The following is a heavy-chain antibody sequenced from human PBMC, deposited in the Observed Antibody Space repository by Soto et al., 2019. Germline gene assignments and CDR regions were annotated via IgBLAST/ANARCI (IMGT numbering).Heavy chain of an antibody. V-gene: IGHV2-26*01. CDR3: ARRHLAVAVSPWFDP. J-gene: IGHJ5*02. Sequence: QVTLKESGPVRVKPTETLTLRCTVSGLSITDSEMGVSWIRQPPGQPLEWLAHIDASGEKSYRTFLKSRLAISKDTSKSQIGLTMTNMDPADTATYYCARRHLAVAVSPWFDPWGQGIPVTVSS. CDR2: IDASGEK. CDR1: GLSITDSEMG. D-gene: IGHD6-19*01.